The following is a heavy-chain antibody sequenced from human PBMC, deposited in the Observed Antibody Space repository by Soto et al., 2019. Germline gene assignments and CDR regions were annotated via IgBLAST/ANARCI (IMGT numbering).Heavy chain of an antibody. J-gene: IGHJ5*02. V-gene: IGHV1-69*08. Sequence: QVQLVQSGAEVKKPGSSVKVSCKASGGTFSSYTISWVRQAPGQGLEWMGRIIPILGIANYAQKFQGRVTITADKSTSTAYMELSSLRSEDTAVYYCARDPASRNCSSTSCWQRENWFDPWGQGTLVTVSS. D-gene: IGHD2-2*01. CDR2: IIPILGIA. CDR1: GGTFSSYT. CDR3: ARDPASRNCSSTSCWQRENWFDP.